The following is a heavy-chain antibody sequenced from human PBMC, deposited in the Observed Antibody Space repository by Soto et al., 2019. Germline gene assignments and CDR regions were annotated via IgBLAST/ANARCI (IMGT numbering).Heavy chain of an antibody. CDR1: GFTFDDYG. CDR2: INWNGGST. V-gene: IGHV3-20*01. CDR3: AKTPRIYSNFYFDY. D-gene: IGHD4-4*01. J-gene: IGHJ4*02. Sequence: EVQLVESGGGVVRPGGSLRLSCAASGFTFDDYGMSRVRQAPGKGLEWVSGINWNGGSTRYADSVKGRFTISRDNAKNSLYLQMNSLRAEDTALYHCAKTPRIYSNFYFDYWGQGTLVTVPS.